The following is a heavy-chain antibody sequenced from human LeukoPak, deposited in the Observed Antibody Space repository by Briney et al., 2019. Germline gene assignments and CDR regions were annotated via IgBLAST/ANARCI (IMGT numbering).Heavy chain of an antibody. CDR1: GGTFSSYA. J-gene: IGHJ5*02. V-gene: IGHV1-69*04. CDR2: IIPILGIA. Sequence: SVRVSCKASGGTFSSYAISWVRQAPGQGLEWMGRIIPILGIANYAQKFQGRVTITADKSTSTAYMELSSLRSDDTAVYYCARAGPNYYDSSGYYSLTWFDPWGQGTLVTVSS. D-gene: IGHD3-22*01. CDR3: ARAGPNYYDSSGYYSLTWFDP.